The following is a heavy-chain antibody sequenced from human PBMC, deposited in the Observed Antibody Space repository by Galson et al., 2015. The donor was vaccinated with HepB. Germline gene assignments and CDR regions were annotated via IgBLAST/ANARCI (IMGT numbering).Heavy chain of an antibody. D-gene: IGHD5-12*01. Sequence: SVKVSCKASGGTFSSYAISRVRQAPGQGLEWMGGIIPIFGTANYAQKFQGRVTITADESTSTAYMELSSLRSEDTAVYYCARGRYSGYDSRGYYFDYWGQGTTVTVSS. J-gene: IGHJ4*03. CDR1: GGTFSSYA. CDR2: IIPIFGTA. CDR3: ARGRYSGYDSRGYYFDY. V-gene: IGHV1-69*13.